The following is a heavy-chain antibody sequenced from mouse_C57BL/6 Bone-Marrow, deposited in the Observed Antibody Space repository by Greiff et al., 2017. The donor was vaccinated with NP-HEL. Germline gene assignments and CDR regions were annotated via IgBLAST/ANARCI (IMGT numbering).Heavy chain of an antibody. V-gene: IGHV1-81*01. J-gene: IGHJ3*01. Sequence: QVQLQQSGAELARPGASVKLSCKASGYTFTSYGISWVKQRTGQGLEWIGEIYPRSGNTYYNEKFKGKATLTADKSSSTAYMELRSLASEDSAVYFCARYRWPPFAYWGQGTLVTVSA. CDR1: GYTFTSYG. CDR3: ARYRWPPFAY. D-gene: IGHD2-14*01. CDR2: IYPRSGNT.